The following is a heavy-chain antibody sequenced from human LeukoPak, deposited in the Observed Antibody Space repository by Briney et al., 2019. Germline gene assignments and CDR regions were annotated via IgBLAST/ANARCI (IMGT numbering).Heavy chain of an antibody. CDR3: ARDRYYYNSSGTGCSDP. Sequence: SETLSLTCTVSGVSISSYYWSWIRQPPGKGLEWIGYIYHSGSTNYNPSLKSRVTISVDTSKNQFSLKLSSVTAADTAVYYCARDRYYYNSSGTGCSDPWGQGTLVTVPS. J-gene: IGHJ5*02. CDR1: GVSISSYY. D-gene: IGHD3-22*01. CDR2: IYHSGST. V-gene: IGHV4-59*01.